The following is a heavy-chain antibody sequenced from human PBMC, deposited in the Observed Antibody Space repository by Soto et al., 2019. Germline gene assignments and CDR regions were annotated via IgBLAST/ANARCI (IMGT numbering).Heavy chain of an antibody. CDR1: GFTFSSYW. D-gene: IGHD2-15*01. Sequence: EVQVVESGGGLVQPGGSLRLSCAASGFTFSSYWMSWVRQAPGKGLEWVANIKQDGSEKYYVDSVKGRFTISRDNAKNSLYLKMNSLRAEDTAVYYCARDGGRSCSGGSCSGWFDHWGQGTLVTVSS. CDR3: ARDGGRSCSGGSCSGWFDH. CDR2: IKQDGSEK. V-gene: IGHV3-7*01. J-gene: IGHJ5*02.